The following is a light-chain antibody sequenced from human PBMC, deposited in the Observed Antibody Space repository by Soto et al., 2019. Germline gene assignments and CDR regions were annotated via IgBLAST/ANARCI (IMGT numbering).Light chain of an antibody. V-gene: IGKV1-39*01. Sequence: DIQMTQSPSSLSASVGDRVTITCRASQTFSNFLNWYQQKPGKAPKFLVYGASSLQSGVPSRFSGSGSGTDFTLTITSLQPEDFATYYCQQSYSTPYTFGQGTKLQIK. J-gene: IGKJ2*01. CDR2: GAS. CDR3: QQSYSTPYT. CDR1: QTFSNF.